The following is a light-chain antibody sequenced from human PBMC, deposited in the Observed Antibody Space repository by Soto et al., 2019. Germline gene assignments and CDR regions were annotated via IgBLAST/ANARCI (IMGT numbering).Light chain of an antibody. CDR3: LQDYHYPWT. J-gene: IGKJ1*01. V-gene: IGKV1-6*01. CDR1: QGVRND. CDR2: AAS. Sequence: ATQMTQSPSSLSASVGDRVTITCRASQGVRNDLSWYQQKPGKAPNLLIYAASNLQSGVPSRFSGSGSGTDFTLTISGLQPEDSATYYCLQDYHYPWTFGQGTRVEIK.